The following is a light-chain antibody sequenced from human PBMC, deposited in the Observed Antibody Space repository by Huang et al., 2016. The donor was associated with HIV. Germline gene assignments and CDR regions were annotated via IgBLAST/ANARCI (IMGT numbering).Light chain of an antibody. J-gene: IGKJ4*01. CDR1: QSIGTN. CDR2: GAS. CDR3: QHYSNWPPLT. Sequence: IILTQSPATLSVSPGEGATLSCRASQSIGTNLAWYQQGPGQAPRLLVYGASTRATGVPVRFSGSGSWTQFNRTLSSLQSEDFATYYCQHYSNWPPLTFGGGTKVDI. V-gene: IGKV3-15*01.